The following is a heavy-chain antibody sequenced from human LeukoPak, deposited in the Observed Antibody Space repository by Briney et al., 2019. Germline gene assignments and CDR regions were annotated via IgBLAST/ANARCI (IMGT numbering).Heavy chain of an antibody. CDR2: IKQDGSEK. CDR3: AKDPTRYSSSSREGNY. D-gene: IGHD6-6*01. Sequence: PGGSLRLSCAASGFTFSSYWMSWVRQAPGKGLEWVANIKQDGSEKYYVDSVKGRFTISRDNSKNTLYLQMNSLRAEDTAVYYCAKDPTRYSSSSREGNYWGQGTLVTVSS. V-gene: IGHV3-7*01. J-gene: IGHJ4*02. CDR1: GFTFSSYW.